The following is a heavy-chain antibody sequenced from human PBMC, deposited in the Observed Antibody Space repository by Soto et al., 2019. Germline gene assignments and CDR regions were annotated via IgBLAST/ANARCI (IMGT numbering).Heavy chain of an antibody. CDR2: IIPYYNTL. V-gene: IGHV1-69*01. CDR1: EGTLKTYA. CDR3: ASGASRWYPYFFDS. Sequence: QAQVVQSGAEVRKPGSSVKLSVKASEGTLKTYAFAWLRQAPGQGLEWMGGIIPYYNTLNYAQKFQDRVTITADDSTNTVYMELSSLRSDDTAVYFCASGASRWYPYFFDSWAQGTLVTVSS. D-gene: IGHD6-13*01. J-gene: IGHJ4*02.